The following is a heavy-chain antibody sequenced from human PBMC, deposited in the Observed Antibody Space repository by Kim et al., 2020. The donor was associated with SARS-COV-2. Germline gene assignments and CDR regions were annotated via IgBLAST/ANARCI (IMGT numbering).Heavy chain of an antibody. CDR2: INHSGST. J-gene: IGHJ6*03. Sequence: SETLSLTCAVYGGTFSGYYWSWIRQPPGKGLEWIGEINHSGSTNYNPSLKSRVTISVDTSKNQFSLKLSSVTAADRAVYYCARGQTTVVTQLVVYYYYYYYMDVWGKGTTVTVSS. CDR1: GGTFSGYY. CDR3: ARGQTTVVTQLVVYYYYYYYMDV. V-gene: IGHV4-34*01. D-gene: IGHD4-17*01.